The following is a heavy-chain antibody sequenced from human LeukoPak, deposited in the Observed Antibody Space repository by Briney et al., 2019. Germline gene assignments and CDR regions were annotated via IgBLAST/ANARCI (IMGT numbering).Heavy chain of an antibody. Sequence: GSLRLSCAASGFTFSSYGMSWVRQAPGKGLEWIGEINHSGSTNYNPSLKSRVTISVDTSKNQFSLKLSSVTAADTAVYYCAADGGYSSPWGYWGQGTLVTVSS. CDR1: GFTFSSYG. CDR2: INHSGST. J-gene: IGHJ4*02. V-gene: IGHV4-34*08. CDR3: AADGGYSSPWGY. D-gene: IGHD5-18*01.